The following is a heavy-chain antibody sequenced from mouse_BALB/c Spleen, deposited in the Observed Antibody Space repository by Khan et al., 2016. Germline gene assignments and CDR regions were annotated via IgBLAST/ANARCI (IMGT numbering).Heavy chain of an antibody. CDR3: ARMDYGDY. D-gene: IGHD1-1*01. J-gene: IGHJ2*01. Sequence: VRLQQSGAELVKPGASVKLSCTASGFSIQDTYIHWVRQRPEQGLDWIGRIDPPNDNTKYDPKFQGKATITADTSSNTAYLQLSSLTYEDTAVYYCARMDYGDYWGQGTTLTVSS. CDR2: IDPPNDNT. CDR1: GFSIQDTY. V-gene: IGHV14-3*02.